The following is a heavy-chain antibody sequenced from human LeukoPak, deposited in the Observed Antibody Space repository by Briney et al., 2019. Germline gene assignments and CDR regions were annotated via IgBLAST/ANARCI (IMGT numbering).Heavy chain of an antibody. D-gene: IGHD3-22*01. Sequence: GGSLRLSCAASGFTVSSNYMSWVRQAPGKGLEWVSVIYSGGSTYYADSVKGRFTISRDNSKNTLYLQMNSLRAEDTAVYYCARGTDYYDSSGYYYGAFDIWGQGTMVTVSS. CDR3: ARGTDYYDSSGYYYGAFDI. J-gene: IGHJ3*02. CDR1: GFTVSSNY. CDR2: IYSGGST. V-gene: IGHV3-66*01.